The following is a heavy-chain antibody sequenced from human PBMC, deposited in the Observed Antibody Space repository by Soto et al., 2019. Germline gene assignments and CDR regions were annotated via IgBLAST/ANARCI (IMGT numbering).Heavy chain of an antibody. CDR1: GGSISTYY. CDR2: ISYGGST. J-gene: IGHJ6*02. Sequence: SETLSLTCTVSGGSISTYYWSWIRQPPGKGLEWIGYISYGGSTNYNPSLKSRLTISVDTSKNQFSLKLSSVTAADTAVYYCARDAMTTVIPYYYHYRMDVWGQGTTVTVSS. V-gene: IGHV4-59*01. CDR3: ARDAMTTVIPYYYHYRMDV. D-gene: IGHD4-4*01.